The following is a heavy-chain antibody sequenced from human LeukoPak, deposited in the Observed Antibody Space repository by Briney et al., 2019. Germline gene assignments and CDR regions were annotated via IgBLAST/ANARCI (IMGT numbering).Heavy chain of an antibody. Sequence: GSSVKVSCKASGGTFSSYAINWVRQATGQGLEWMGWMNPNSGNTGYAQKFQGRVTITRNTSISTAYMELSSLRSEDTAVYYCARGVAYYYDSSGYYYGLRPRSNWFDPWGQGTLVTVSS. CDR1: GGTFSSYA. V-gene: IGHV1-8*03. CDR2: MNPNSGNT. CDR3: ARGVAYYYDSSGYYYGLRPRSNWFDP. D-gene: IGHD3-22*01. J-gene: IGHJ5*02.